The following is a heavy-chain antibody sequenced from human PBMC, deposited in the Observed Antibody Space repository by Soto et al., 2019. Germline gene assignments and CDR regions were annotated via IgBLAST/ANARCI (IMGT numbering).Heavy chain of an antibody. CDR2: IKSKTDGGTI. V-gene: IGHV3-15*01. CDR1: GFTFTNAW. J-gene: IGHJ3*02. CDR3: TTGPNLRHSAAFDI. Sequence: EVPLVESGGGLVKPGGSLRLSCAASGFTFTNAWMTWVRQGPGKGLEWVGRIKSKTDGGTIDYAAPVKGRFTISRDDSKNTLYLQMNSLKPVDTAVYYCTTGPNLRHSAAFDIWGKGTVVTVSS.